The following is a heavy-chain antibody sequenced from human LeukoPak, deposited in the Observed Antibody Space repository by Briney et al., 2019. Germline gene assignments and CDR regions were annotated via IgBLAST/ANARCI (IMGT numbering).Heavy chain of an antibody. D-gene: IGHD2-2*01. J-gene: IGHJ3*02. CDR1: GGSISSGDYY. CDR3: ARDLYCSSTSCYDAFDI. CDR2: IYYSGST. Sequence: SETLSLTCTVSGGSISSGDYYWSWIRQPPGKGLEWIGSIYYSGSTYYHPSLKSRVTISVDTSKNQFSLKLSSVTAADTAVYYCARDLYCSSTSCYDAFDIWGQGTMVTVSS. V-gene: IGHV4-39*07.